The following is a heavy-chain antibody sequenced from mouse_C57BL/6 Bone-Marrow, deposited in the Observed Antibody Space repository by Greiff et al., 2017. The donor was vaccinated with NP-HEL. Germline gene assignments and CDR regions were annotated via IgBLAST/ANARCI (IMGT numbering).Heavy chain of an antibody. D-gene: IGHD2-4*01. CDR2: INPNNGGT. CDR3: ARSPYYYDYRYYYAMDY. Sequence: VQLQQSGPELVKPGASVEISCKASGYTFNDYYMNWVKQSHGKSLEWIGDINPNNGGTSYNQKFKGKATLTVDKSSSTAYMELRSLTSEDSAVYYCARSPYYYDYRYYYAMDYWGQGTSVTVSS. J-gene: IGHJ4*01. V-gene: IGHV1-26*01. CDR1: GYTFNDYY.